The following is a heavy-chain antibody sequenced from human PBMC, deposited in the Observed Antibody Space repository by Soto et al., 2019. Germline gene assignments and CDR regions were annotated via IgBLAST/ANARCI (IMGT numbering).Heavy chain of an antibody. CDR2: ISYDGRNT. CDR1: GYTFNNYA. D-gene: IGHD1-1*01. V-gene: IGHV3-30*18. CDR3: AKETTRFAVPPALDY. J-gene: IGHJ4*02. Sequence: GGSLRLSCEASGYTFNNYAMHWVRLAAGKGLEWVAGISYDGRNTFYADSVKGRFTISRDNSKNTLSLQMNSLRAEDTAVYYCAKETTRFAVPPALDYWGQGTPVTVSS.